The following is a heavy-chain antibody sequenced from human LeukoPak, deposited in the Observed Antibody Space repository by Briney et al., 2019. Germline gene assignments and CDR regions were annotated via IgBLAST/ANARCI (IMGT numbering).Heavy chain of an antibody. V-gene: IGHV3-30*01. D-gene: IGHD5-18*01. J-gene: IGHJ4*02. CDR3: ARAPTWIQLWYFDY. Sequence: PGRSLRLSCAASGFTFSSYAMHWVRQAPGKGLEWVAVISYDESNKYYADSVKGRFTISRDNSKNTLYLQMNSLRAEDTAVYYCARAPTWIQLWYFDYWGQGTLVTVSS. CDR1: GFTFSSYA. CDR2: ISYDESNK.